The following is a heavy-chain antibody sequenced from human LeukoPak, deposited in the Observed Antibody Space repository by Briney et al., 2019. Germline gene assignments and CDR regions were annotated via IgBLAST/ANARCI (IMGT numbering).Heavy chain of an antibody. V-gene: IGHV5-51*01. Sequence: GPTLKISCKASGYSFTNYWIAWVRQLPGKGLEWMGIIYCEDSETKYSPSFQGQVTISVDKSISTAYLQWSSLRASDTAIYYCARHGKYSSGSHYFDYWGQGILVTVSS. CDR2: IYCEDSET. CDR1: GYSFTNYW. J-gene: IGHJ4*02. D-gene: IGHD6-19*01. CDR3: ARHGKYSSGSHYFDY.